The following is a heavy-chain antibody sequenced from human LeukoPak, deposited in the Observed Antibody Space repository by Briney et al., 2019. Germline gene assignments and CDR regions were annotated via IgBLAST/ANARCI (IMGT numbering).Heavy chain of an antibody. CDR2: IYYSGST. D-gene: IGHD7-27*01. Sequence: SETLSLTCTVSGRSISSYYWSWIRQPPGKGLEWIGYIYYSGSTNYNPSLKSRVTISVDTSKNQFSLKLSSVTAADTAVYYCARFSILGTIDYWGQGTLVTVSS. CDR3: ARFSILGTIDY. V-gene: IGHV4-59*01. CDR1: GRSISSYY. J-gene: IGHJ4*02.